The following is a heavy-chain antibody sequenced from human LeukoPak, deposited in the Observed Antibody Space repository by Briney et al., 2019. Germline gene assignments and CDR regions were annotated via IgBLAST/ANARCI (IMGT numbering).Heavy chain of an antibody. CDR2: ISGSGGST. CDR3: AKDRAGGYSYRYSFDY. J-gene: IGHJ4*02. D-gene: IGHD5-18*01. Sequence: PGGSLRLSCAASGFTFSSYAMSWVRQAPGKGLEWVSAISGSGGSTYYADSVKGRFTISRDNSKNTLYLQMSSLRAEDTAVYYCAKDRAGGYSYRYSFDYWGQGTLVTVSS. CDR1: GFTFSSYA. V-gene: IGHV3-23*01.